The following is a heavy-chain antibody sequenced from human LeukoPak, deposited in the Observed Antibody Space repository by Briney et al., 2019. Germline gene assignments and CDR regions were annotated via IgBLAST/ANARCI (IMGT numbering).Heavy chain of an antibody. V-gene: IGHV3-66*01. CDR3: ARDGPSYYDFWSGYYTSGYYYYGMDV. CDR2: IYSGGST. Sequence: GGSLRLSYAASGFTVSSNYMSWVRQAPGKGLEWVSVIYSGGSTYYADSVKGRFTISRDNSKNTLYLQMNSLRAEDTAVYYCARDGPSYYDFWSGYYTSGYYYYGMDVWGQGTTVTVSS. CDR1: GFTVSSNY. J-gene: IGHJ6*02. D-gene: IGHD3-3*01.